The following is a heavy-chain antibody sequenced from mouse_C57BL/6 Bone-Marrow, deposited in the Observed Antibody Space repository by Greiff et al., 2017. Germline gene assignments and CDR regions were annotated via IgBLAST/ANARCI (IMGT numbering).Heavy chain of an antibody. V-gene: IGHV1-15*01. CDR1: GYTFTDYE. D-gene: IGHD2-3*01. J-gene: IGHJ1*03. CDR3: TRWSYDGYPYWYFDV. Sequence: QVQLQQSGAELVRPGASVTLSCKASGYTFTDYEMHWVKQTPVHGLEWIGAIDPETGGTAYNQKFKGKAILTADKSSSTAYMELRSLTSEDSAVYYCTRWSYDGYPYWYFDVWGTGTTVTVSS. CDR2: IDPETGGT.